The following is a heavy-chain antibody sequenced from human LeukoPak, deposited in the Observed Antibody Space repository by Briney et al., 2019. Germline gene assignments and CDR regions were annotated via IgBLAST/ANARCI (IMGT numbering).Heavy chain of an antibody. D-gene: IGHD3-22*01. CDR1: GYSIGSGYY. CDR3: ARVYYDSSGTYYFDY. V-gene: IGHV4-38-2*02. Sequence: SETLSLTCTVSGYSIGSGYYWGWIRQSPEKGLEWIGSIYHSGSTYYNPSLKSRVTISVDTSKNQFSLRLSSVTATDTAVYYCARVYYDSSGTYYFDYWGQGTLVIVSS. CDR2: IYHSGST. J-gene: IGHJ4*02.